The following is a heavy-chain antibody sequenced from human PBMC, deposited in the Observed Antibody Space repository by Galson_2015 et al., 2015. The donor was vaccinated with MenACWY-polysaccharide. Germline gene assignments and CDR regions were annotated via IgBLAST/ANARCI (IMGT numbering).Heavy chain of an antibody. J-gene: IGHJ4*02. Sequence: SLRLSCAASQFTFSSHWMSWVRQTPGKGLEWLAHINQDGSVTQYVDSVTGRFTISRDTTKSSLYLQMNSLRVEGTAMYYCACASRSVATTPSWGQGTLVTVSS. CDR1: QFTFSSHW. V-gene: IGHV3-7*01. D-gene: IGHD1-1*01. CDR2: INQDGSVT. CDR3: ACASRSVATTPS.